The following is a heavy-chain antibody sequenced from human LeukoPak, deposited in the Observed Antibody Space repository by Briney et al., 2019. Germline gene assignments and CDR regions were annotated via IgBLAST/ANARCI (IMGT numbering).Heavy chain of an antibody. CDR3: ARTGDPLYYYGSGSYPEAGGPPDY. J-gene: IGHJ4*02. Sequence: GGSLRLSCAASGFTFSSYAMSWVRQAPGKGLEWVSAISGSGGSTYYADSVKGRFTISRDNSKNTLYLQMNSLRPEDTAVYYCARTGDPLYYYGSGSYPEAGGPPDYWGQGTLVTVSS. V-gene: IGHV3-23*01. D-gene: IGHD3-10*01. CDR2: ISGSGGST. CDR1: GFTFSSYA.